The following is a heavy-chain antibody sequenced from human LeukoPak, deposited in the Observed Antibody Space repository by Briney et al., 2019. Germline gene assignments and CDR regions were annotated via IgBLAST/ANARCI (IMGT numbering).Heavy chain of an antibody. CDR2: INHSGST. J-gene: IGHJ4*02. CDR3: ARGSTVTTPHFDY. D-gene: IGHD4-17*01. CDR1: GGSFSGYY. V-gene: IGHV4-34*01. Sequence: SETLSLTCAVYGGSFSGYYWSWIRQPPGKGLEWIGEINHSGSTNYNPSLKSRVTISVDTSKNQFSLKLSSVTAADTAVYYCARGSTVTTPHFDYWGQGTLVTVSS.